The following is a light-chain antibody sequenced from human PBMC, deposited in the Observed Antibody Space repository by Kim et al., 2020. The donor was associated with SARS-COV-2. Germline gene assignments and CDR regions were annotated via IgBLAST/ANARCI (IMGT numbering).Light chain of an antibody. J-gene: IGLJ2*01. V-gene: IGLV6-57*04. CDR2: EDN. CDR1: SGSIASNY. Sequence: NFMLTPPHSVSESPGKTVTISCTRSSGSIASNYVQWYQQRPGSAPTTVIYEDNQRPSGVPDRFSGSIDSSSNSASLTISGLKTEDEADYYCQSYDSSIVVFGGGTQLTVL. CDR3: QSYDSSIVV.